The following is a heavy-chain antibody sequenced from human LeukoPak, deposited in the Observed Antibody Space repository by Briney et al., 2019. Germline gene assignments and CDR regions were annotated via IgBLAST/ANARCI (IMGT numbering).Heavy chain of an antibody. D-gene: IGHD3-22*01. CDR1: GFTFSSYE. CDR3: GRGYYDSSGYYSDAFDI. Sequence: PGGSLRLSCAASGFTFSSYEMNWVRQAPGKGLEWVSYISSSGSTIYYADSVKGRFTISRDNAKNSLYLQMNSLRAEDTAVYYCGRGYYDSSGYYSDAFDIWGQGTMVTVSS. CDR2: ISSSGSTI. J-gene: IGHJ3*02. V-gene: IGHV3-48*03.